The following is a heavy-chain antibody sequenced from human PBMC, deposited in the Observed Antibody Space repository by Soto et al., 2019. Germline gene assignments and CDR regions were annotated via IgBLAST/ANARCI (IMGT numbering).Heavy chain of an antibody. V-gene: IGHV4-39*02. Sequence: PSETLSLTCTVPGGSISSSSYYWGWIRQPPGKGLEWIGSIYYSGSTYYNPSLKSRVTISVDTSKNQFSLKLSSVTAAATAVYYCAREGAYGDYVDYWGQGTLVTVAS. J-gene: IGHJ4*02. CDR1: GGSISSSSYY. CDR3: AREGAYGDYVDY. D-gene: IGHD4-17*01. CDR2: IYYSGST.